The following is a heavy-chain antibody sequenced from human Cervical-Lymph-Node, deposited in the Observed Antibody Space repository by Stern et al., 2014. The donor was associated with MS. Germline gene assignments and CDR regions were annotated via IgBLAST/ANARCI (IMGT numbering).Heavy chain of an antibody. J-gene: IGHJ6*02. CDR1: SGSISSGGYD. CDR3: AREHYYGAGSQHGMDV. CDR2: IFSSGST. D-gene: IGHD3-10*01. Sequence: QLQESGPGLVKPSQTLSLTCTVSSGSISSGGYDWAWIRQYPRRGLEWIGYIFSSGSTFYNPSLKSRVTISLDTSKNQFFLRLTSVTAADTAVYYCAREHYYGAGSQHGMDVWGQGTTVTVSS. V-gene: IGHV4-31*03.